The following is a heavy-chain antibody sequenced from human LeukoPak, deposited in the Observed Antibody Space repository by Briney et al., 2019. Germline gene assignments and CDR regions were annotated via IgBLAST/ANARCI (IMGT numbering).Heavy chain of an antibody. Sequence: PGGSLRLSCAASGFTFSSYAMSWVRQAPGKGLEWVSAISGSGGSTYYADSVKGRFTISRDNSKNTLYLQMNSLRAEDTAVYYCAARTVGGYYGSGSYLEKPNWGQGTLVTVSS. CDR3: AARTVGGYYGSGSYLEKPN. D-gene: IGHD3-10*01. CDR1: GFTFSSYA. V-gene: IGHV3-23*01. CDR2: ISGSGGST. J-gene: IGHJ4*02.